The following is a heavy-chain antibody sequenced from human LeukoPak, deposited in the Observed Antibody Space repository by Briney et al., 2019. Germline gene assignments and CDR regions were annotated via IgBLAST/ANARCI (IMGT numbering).Heavy chain of an antibody. J-gene: IGHJ4*02. CDR3: TIDDY. V-gene: IGHV3-73*01. CDR1: GLTFSGSG. Sequence: GGSLRLSCAASGLTFSGSGMHWVRQAPGKGLEWIGRIRSKANSYATIYAASVKGRFTISRDDSKNTAYLQMNSLKTEDTAVYYCTIDDYWGQGTLVTVSS. CDR2: IRSKANSYAT.